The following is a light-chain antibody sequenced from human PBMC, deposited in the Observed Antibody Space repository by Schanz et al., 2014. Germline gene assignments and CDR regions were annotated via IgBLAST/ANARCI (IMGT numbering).Light chain of an antibody. V-gene: IGLV2-14*03. CDR3: SSYSSTNTVV. CDR2: DVS. J-gene: IGLJ2*01. Sequence: QSVLTQPASVSGSPGQSITISCTGTSSDVGVYNYVSWYQQHPGKAPKLMIYDVSHRPSEISNRFSGSKSANTASLTISGLQAEDEAHYYCSSYSSTNTVVFGGGTKLAVL. CDR1: SSDVGVYNY.